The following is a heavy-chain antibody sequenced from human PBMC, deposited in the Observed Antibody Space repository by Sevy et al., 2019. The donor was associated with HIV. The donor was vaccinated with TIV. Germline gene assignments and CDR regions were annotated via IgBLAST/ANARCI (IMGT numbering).Heavy chain of an antibody. J-gene: IGHJ4*02. D-gene: IGHD6-13*01. CDR2: TRNKADSYTT. CDR1: GFTFSDHY. V-gene: IGHV3-72*01. CDR3: ATHAGIAAAGRVFDY. Sequence: GGSLRLSCAASGFTFSDHYMEWVRQAPGKGLEWVGRTRNKADSYTTDYAASVKGRFTISREDSKNSLYLLMNSLKTEETAVYYCATHAGIAAAGRVFDYWGQRTLVTVSS.